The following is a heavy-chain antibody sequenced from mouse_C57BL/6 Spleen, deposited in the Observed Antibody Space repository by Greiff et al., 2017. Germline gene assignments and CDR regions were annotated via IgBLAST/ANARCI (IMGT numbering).Heavy chain of an antibody. V-gene: IGHV14-2*01. Sequence: VQLQQSGAELVKPGASVTLSCTASGFNIKDYYMHWVKQRTEQGLEWIGRIDPEDGDTKYAPKFQGKATVTADTSSNTAYLQLSSLTSEATAVDYCARCYYGKDWYFDVWGTGTTVTVSS. D-gene: IGHD2-1*01. CDR1: GFNIKDYY. CDR2: IDPEDGDT. J-gene: IGHJ1*03. CDR3: ARCYYGKDWYFDV.